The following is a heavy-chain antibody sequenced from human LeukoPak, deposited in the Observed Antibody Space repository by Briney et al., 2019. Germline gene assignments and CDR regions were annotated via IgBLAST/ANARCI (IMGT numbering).Heavy chain of an antibody. CDR1: GYTFTGYY. CDR2: ISAYNGNT. V-gene: IGHV1-18*04. J-gene: IGHJ4*02. Sequence: GASVKVSCKASGYTFTGYYMHWVRQAPGQGLEWMGWISAYNGNTNYAQKLQGRVTMTTDTSTSTAYMELRSLRSDDTAVYYCARDHSSGYQLDYWGQGTLVNVSS. D-gene: IGHD5-18*01. CDR3: ARDHSSGYQLDY.